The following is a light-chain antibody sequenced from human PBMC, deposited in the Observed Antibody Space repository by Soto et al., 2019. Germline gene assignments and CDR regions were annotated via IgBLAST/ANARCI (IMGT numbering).Light chain of an antibody. V-gene: IGKV1-13*02. CDR2: DAS. J-gene: IGKJ5*01. CDR3: QQLTTYPPIT. CDR1: QGIGSA. Sequence: AINLTQSPSSLSASVGDRVTITCRASQGIGSALAWYQQKPGKAPKILIYDASTLQSGVPSRFSGSGSGTDFTLTICRLQHEDFATYYCQQLTTYPPITLGQGTRLEIK.